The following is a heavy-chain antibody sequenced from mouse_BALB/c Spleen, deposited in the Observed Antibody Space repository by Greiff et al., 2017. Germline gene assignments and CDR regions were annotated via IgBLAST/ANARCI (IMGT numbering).Heavy chain of an antibody. J-gene: IGHJ4*01. Sequence: VQLQQSGAELVRPGTSVKVSCKASGYAFNNYLIEWVKQRPGQGLEWIGVINPGSGGTNYNEKFKGKATLTADKSSSTAYMQLSSLTSDDSAVYFCARRAMDYWGQGTSVTVSS. CDR1: GYAFNNYL. CDR3: ARRAMDY. CDR2: INPGSGGT. V-gene: IGHV1-54*01.